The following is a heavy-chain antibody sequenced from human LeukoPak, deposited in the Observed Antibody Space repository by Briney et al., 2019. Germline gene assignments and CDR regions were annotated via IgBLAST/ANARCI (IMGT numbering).Heavy chain of an antibody. CDR2: ISGSGGST. Sequence: GGSLRLSCAASGFTFSSYAVSWVRQAPGKGLEWVSAISGSGGSTYYADSVKGRFTISRDNSKNTLYLQMNSLRAEDTAVYYCAKDVPVNSAPSGSYFDYWGQGTLVTVSS. J-gene: IGHJ4*02. D-gene: IGHD4-11*01. CDR3: AKDVPVNSAPSGSYFDY. CDR1: GFTFSSYA. V-gene: IGHV3-23*01.